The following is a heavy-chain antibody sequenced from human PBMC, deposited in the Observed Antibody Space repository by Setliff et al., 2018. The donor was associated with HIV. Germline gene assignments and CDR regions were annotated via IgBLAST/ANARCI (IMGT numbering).Heavy chain of an antibody. D-gene: IGHD3-10*01. CDR3: VGAFLGF. CDR1: GGSEFTFSDVW. CDR2: IQRNADGGTT. V-gene: IGHV3-15*01. Sequence: LRLSCVVSGGSEFTFSDVWMSWVRQAPGKGLEWIGHIQRNADGGTTLYGAPVKGRFTISRDDLRSTLFLQMNALETEDTAMYYCVGAFLGFWGQGTLVTVSS. J-gene: IGHJ4*02.